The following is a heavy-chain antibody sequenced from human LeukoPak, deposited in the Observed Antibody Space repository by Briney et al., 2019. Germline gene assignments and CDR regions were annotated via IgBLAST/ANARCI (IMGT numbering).Heavy chain of an antibody. CDR3: AREARATPDF. CDR2: ITNSGDFV. Sequence: GGSLRLSCAASGFRFSGHYMSWIRQAPGKGLEWISYITNSGDFVNYADSVKGRFTISRDNAKNSLYLQVNSLRAEDTAVYYCAREARATPDFWGQGTVVTVSS. CDR1: GFRFSGHY. D-gene: IGHD1-26*01. J-gene: IGHJ4*02. V-gene: IGHV3-11*01.